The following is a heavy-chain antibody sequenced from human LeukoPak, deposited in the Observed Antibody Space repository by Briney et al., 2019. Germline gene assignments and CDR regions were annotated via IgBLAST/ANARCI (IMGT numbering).Heavy chain of an antibody. CDR2: IYSGGST. D-gene: IGHD6-25*01. Sequence: PGGSLRLSCAASGFTFSSYAMSWVRQAPGKGLEWVSVIYSGGSTYYADSVKGRFTISRDNSKNTLYLQMNSLRAEDTAVYYCARDRAAGYADAFDIWGQGTMVTVSS. CDR3: ARDRAAGYADAFDI. J-gene: IGHJ3*02. V-gene: IGHV3-66*01. CDR1: GFTFSSYA.